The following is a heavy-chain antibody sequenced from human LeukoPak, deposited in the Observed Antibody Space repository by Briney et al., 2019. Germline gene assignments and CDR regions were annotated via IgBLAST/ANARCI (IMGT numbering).Heavy chain of an antibody. CDR2: ISGSGGST. CDR1: GFTFSSYA. D-gene: IGHD6-13*01. J-gene: IGHJ6*03. Sequence: GGSLRLSCAASGFTFSSYAMSWVRQAPGKGLEWVPAISGSGGSTYYADSVKGRFTISRDNSKNTLYLQMNSLRAEDTAVYYCAKELFDSSWGDYYYYYMDVWGKGTTVTVSS. V-gene: IGHV3-23*01. CDR3: AKELFDSSWGDYYYYYMDV.